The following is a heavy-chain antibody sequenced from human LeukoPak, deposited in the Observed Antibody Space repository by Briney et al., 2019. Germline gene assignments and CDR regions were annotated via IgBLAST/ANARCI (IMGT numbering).Heavy chain of an antibody. Sequence: PSQTLSLTCTVSGGSISSGGYYWSWIRQHPGKGLEWIGYIYYSGSTYYNPSLKSRVTISVDTSKNQFSLKLSSVTAADTAVYYCARSARASSSFDFDYWGQGTLVTVSS. D-gene: IGHD6-6*01. V-gene: IGHV4-31*03. CDR2: IYYSGST. J-gene: IGHJ4*02. CDR1: GGSISSGGYY. CDR3: ARSARASSSFDFDY.